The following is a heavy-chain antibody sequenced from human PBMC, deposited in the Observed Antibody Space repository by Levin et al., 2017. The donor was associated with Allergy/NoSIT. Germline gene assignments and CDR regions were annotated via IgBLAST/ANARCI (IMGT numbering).Heavy chain of an antibody. D-gene: IGHD5-18*01. CDR3: ARDLVVETALVTEYDYGMDV. J-gene: IGHJ6*02. Sequence: GESLKISCAASGFTFSSYYMSWIRQAPGKGLEWISYVSPTGTKIYYADSVKGRFTVSRDNGKQSLFLQINSLRAEDSAVKYCARDLVVETALVTEYDYGMDVWGQGTTVTVSS. V-gene: IGHV3-11*01. CDR2: VSPTGTKI. CDR1: GFTFSSYY.